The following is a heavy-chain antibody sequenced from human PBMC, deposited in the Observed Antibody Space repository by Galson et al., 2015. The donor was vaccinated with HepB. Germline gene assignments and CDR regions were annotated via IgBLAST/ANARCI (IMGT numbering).Heavy chain of an antibody. Sequence: SLRLSCAPSGFTFNSYWMHWVRQAPGKGLVWVSRINTDGSTTGYADSVKGRFTISRDNVKNTLYLQVNSLRAEDTAVYYCARKEGGKGTFEIWGQGTMVTVSS. CDR1: GFTFNSYW. J-gene: IGHJ3*02. D-gene: IGHD4-23*01. V-gene: IGHV3-74*01. CDR2: INTDGSTT. CDR3: ARKEGGKGTFEI.